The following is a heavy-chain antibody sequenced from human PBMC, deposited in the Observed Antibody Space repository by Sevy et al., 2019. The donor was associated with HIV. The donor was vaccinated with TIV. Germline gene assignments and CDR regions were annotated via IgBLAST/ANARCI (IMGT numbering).Heavy chain of an antibody. Sequence: ASVKVSCKASGYTFTGYYMHWVRQAPGQGLEWMGWINPNSGGTNYAQKFQGRVTMTRDTSISTAYMELSRPRSDDTAVYYCARDIVVVPATSGMDVWGQGTTVTVSS. CDR2: INPNSGGT. CDR1: GYTFTGYY. CDR3: ARDIVVVPATSGMDV. V-gene: IGHV1-2*02. J-gene: IGHJ6*02. D-gene: IGHD2-2*01.